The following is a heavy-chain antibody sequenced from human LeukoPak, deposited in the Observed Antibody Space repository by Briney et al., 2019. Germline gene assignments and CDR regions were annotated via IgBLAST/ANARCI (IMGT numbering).Heavy chain of an antibody. CDR1: GFTFSSYE. V-gene: IGHV3-48*03. CDR3: ARRYYDSSGYGY. CDR2: ISSSGSTI. D-gene: IGHD3-22*01. Sequence: PGGSLRLSCAASGFTFSSYEMNWVRQAPGKGLERVSYISSSGSTIYYADSVKGRFTISRDNAKNSLYLQMNSLRAEDTAVYYCARRYYDSSGYGYWGQGTLVTVSS. J-gene: IGHJ4*02.